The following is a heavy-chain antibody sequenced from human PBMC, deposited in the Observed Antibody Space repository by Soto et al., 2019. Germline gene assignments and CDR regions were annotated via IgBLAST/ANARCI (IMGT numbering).Heavy chain of an antibody. CDR3: ARDVAMPTGLGLGY. CDR2: ISNDGSKK. CDR1: GFAFTNYG. V-gene: IGHV3-30*03. J-gene: IGHJ4*02. D-gene: IGHD6-19*01. Sequence: QPGGSLRLSCAASGFAFTNYGIHWVRQAPGKGLEWVAHISNDGSKKFYGDSVKGRFTISRDNSENTVYLQMTSLRPDDTAVFYCARDVAMPTGLGLGYWGQGTLVTVPQ.